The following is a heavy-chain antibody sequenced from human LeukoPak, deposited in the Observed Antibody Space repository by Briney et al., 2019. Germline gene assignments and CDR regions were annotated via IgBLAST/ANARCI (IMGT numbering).Heavy chain of an antibody. V-gene: IGHV3-74*01. J-gene: IGHJ4*02. CDR1: GFTFSKYW. D-gene: IGHD6-19*01. CDR2: INTDGTAT. Sequence: GGSLRLSCAASGFTFSKYWLLWVRQAPGKGLESASRINTDGTATTSADSVKGRFTVSRDNADNTMFLQMNSVRDEDTAVYYCATKQWLSPPPDSWGQGTPVTVSS. CDR3: ATKQWLSPPPDS.